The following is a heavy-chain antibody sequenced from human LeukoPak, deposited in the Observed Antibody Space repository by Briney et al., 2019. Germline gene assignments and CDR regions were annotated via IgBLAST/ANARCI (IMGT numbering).Heavy chain of an antibody. V-gene: IGHV3-15*01. CDR3: TTDPTVTTGFDY. D-gene: IGHD4-17*01. CDR1: GFTFSNAW. J-gene: IGHJ4*02. Sequence: GGSLRLSCAASGFTFSNAWVSWVRQAPGKGLEWVGRIKSKTDGGTTDYAAPVKGRFTISRDDSKNTLYLQMNSLKTEDTAVYYCTTDPTVTTGFDYWGQGTLVTVSS. CDR2: IKSKTDGGTT.